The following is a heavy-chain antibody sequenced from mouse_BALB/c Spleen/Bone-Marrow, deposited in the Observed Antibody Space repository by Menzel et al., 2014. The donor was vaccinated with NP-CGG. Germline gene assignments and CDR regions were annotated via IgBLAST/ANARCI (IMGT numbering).Heavy chain of an antibody. CDR1: GFNIKDSY. Sequence: VQLQQSGAELVKPGASVKLSCTASGFNIKDSYMHWVKQRPEQGLEWIGRIDPANGNTKYDPKFQGKATITADTSSNTAYLQLSNLTSEDTAVDYCTRSGGNGNYLARFAYWGQGTLVTVSS. V-gene: IGHV14-3*02. J-gene: IGHJ3*01. CDR2: IDPANGNT. CDR3: TRSGGNGNYLARFAY. D-gene: IGHD2-1*01.